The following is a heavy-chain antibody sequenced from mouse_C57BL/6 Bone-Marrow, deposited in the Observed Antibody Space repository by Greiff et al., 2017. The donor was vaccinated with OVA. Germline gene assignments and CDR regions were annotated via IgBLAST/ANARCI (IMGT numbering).Heavy chain of an antibody. D-gene: IGHD2-2*01. CDR3: ARSLWLLFAY. Sequence: QVQLKESGPELVQPGASVKISCKASGYAFSSSWMNWVKQRPGKGLEWIGRIYPGDGDSNYNGKFKGKATLTADKSSSTAYLQLSSLTSEDAAVYFCARSLWLLFAYWGQGTLVTVSA. J-gene: IGHJ3*01. V-gene: IGHV1-82*01. CDR1: GYAFSSSW. CDR2: IYPGDGDS.